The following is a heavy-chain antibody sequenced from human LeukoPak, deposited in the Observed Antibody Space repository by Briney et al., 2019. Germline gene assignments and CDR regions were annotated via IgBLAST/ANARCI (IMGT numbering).Heavy chain of an antibody. CDR3: ARGRDIVVI. CDR2: IYSSGNT. J-gene: IGHJ6*02. D-gene: IGHD2-2*01. CDR1: GGSISSYY. V-gene: IGHV4-4*07. Sequence: PPETLSLTCTVSGGSISSYYWTWIRQPAGKELEWIGRIYSSGNTDYNPSLKSRVTMSVDTSKNHFSLKMTSVTAADTAVYYCARGRDIVVIWGQGTTVTVSS.